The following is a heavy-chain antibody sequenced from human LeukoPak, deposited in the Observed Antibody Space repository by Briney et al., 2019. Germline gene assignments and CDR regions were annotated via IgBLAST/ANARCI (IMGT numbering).Heavy chain of an antibody. J-gene: IGHJ4*02. CDR3: AKDQDVAAAGTWGSIDY. CDR2: ISYDGSNK. Sequence: PGGSLRLSCAASGFTFSNYGMHWVRQAPGKGLEWVAVISYDGSNKYYVDSVKGRFTISRDNSKNTLYLQMNSLRAEDTAVYYCAKDQDVAAAGTWGSIDYWGQGTLVTVSS. CDR1: GFTFSNYG. V-gene: IGHV3-30*18. D-gene: IGHD6-13*01.